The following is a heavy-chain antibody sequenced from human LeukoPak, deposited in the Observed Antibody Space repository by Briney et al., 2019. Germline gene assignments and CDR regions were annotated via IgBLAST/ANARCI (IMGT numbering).Heavy chain of an antibody. J-gene: IGHJ4*02. Sequence: SQTLSLTCTVSGGSISSGGYYWSWIRQHPGKGLEWIGYIYYSGSTYYNPSLKSRVTISVDTSKNQFSLKLSSVTAADTAVYYCARVGIGGSSSWIIDYWGQGTLVTVSS. CDR2: IYYSGST. CDR3: ARVGIGGSSSWIIDY. D-gene: IGHD6-13*01. V-gene: IGHV4-31*03. CDR1: GGSISSGGYY.